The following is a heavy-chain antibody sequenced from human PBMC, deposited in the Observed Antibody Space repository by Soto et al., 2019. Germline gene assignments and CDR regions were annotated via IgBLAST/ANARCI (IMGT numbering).Heavy chain of an antibody. V-gene: IGHV3-23*01. D-gene: IGHD3-9*01. Sequence: EVQLLESGGGLVQPGGSLRLSCAASGFTFSNYAMSWVRQAPGKGLEWVSTISDSGVNTYYADSVKGRVTISRDISKNTLNLQMNSLRADDTAVYYCAKTRYSDPPGAFDYWGQGTLVTVSS. J-gene: IGHJ4*02. CDR1: GFTFSNYA. CDR3: AKTRYSDPPGAFDY. CDR2: ISDSGVNT.